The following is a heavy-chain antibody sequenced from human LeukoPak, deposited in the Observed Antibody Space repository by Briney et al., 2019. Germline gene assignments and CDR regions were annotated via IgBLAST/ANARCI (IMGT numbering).Heavy chain of an antibody. CDR3: ELPAADNYYYGMDV. V-gene: IGHV3-23*01. D-gene: IGHD2-2*01. Sequence: TGGSLRLSCAASGFTFSSYAMSWVRQAPGKGLEWVSAISGSGGSTYYADSVKGRFTISRDNSKNTLYLQMNSLRAEDTAVYYCELPAADNYYYGMDVWGQGTTVTVSS. CDR1: GFTFSSYA. CDR2: ISGSGGST. J-gene: IGHJ6*02.